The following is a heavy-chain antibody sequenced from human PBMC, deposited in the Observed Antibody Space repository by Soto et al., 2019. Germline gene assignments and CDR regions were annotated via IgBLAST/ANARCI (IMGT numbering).Heavy chain of an antibody. Sequence: SETLSLTCAVYGGSFSGYYWSWIRQPPGKGLEWIGEINHSGSTNYNPSLKSRVTISGDTSKNQFSLKLSSVTAADTAVYYCARVPRMATIRYYYYYYGMDVWGQGTTVTVSS. V-gene: IGHV4-34*01. J-gene: IGHJ6*02. D-gene: IGHD5-12*01. CDR1: GGSFSGYY. CDR3: ARVPRMATIRYYYYYYGMDV. CDR2: INHSGST.